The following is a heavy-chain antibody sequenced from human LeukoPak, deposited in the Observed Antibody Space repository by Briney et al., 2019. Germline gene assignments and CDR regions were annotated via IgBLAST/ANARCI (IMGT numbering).Heavy chain of an antibody. Sequence: PGGSLRLSCAASGFTFSNYSMNWVRQAPGKGLEWVAYISPNSSAIHYADSVKGRFTISRDNAKNSLYLQMNSLRDKDTAVYYCARAAYVSSPDYWGQGTLVTVSS. V-gene: IGHV3-48*02. D-gene: IGHD6-13*01. CDR3: ARAAYVSSPDY. CDR1: GFTFSNYS. CDR2: ISPNSSAI. J-gene: IGHJ4*02.